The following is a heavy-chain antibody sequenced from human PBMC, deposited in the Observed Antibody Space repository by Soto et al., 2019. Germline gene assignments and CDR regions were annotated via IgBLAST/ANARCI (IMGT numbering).Heavy chain of an antibody. CDR3: ARGLSIAARLPGY. CDR2: INHSGST. D-gene: IGHD6-6*01. J-gene: IGHJ4*02. V-gene: IGHV4-34*01. CDR1: GGSFSGYY. Sequence: QVQLQQWGAGLLKPSETLSLTCAVYGGSFSGYYWSWIRQPPGKGLEWIGEINHSGSTNYNPSLKSRVTISVDTPKNQFSLKLSSVTAADTAVYYCARGLSIAARLPGYWGQGTLVTVSS.